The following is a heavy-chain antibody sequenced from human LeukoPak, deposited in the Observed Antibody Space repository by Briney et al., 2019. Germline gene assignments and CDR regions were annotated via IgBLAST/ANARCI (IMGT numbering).Heavy chain of an antibody. CDR2: ISGSGGST. D-gene: IGHD3-22*01. J-gene: IGHJ4*02. V-gene: IGHV3-23*01. Sequence: PGGSLRLSCSASGFALSRYAMHWVRQAPGKGLEWVSAISGSGGSTYYADSVKGRFTISRDNSKNTLYLQMNSLRAEDTAVYYCAKDLYYDSSGYYLSPFDYWGQGTLVAVSS. CDR1: GFALSRYA. CDR3: AKDLYYDSSGYYLSPFDY.